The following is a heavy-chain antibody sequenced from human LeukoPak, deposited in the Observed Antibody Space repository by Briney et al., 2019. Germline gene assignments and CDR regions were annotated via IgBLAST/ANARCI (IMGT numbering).Heavy chain of an antibody. J-gene: IGHJ4*02. CDR1: GYTYTSYC. V-gene: IGHV1-18*01. Sequence: VASVKVSCKASGYTYTSYCISWVRQAPGQGLEWMGWISAYNSNTNYAQKLQGGVTMTTDTSTSTAYMELRSLRSDDTAVYYCARGYDSSGYYRTKDYYFDYWGQGTLVTVSS. D-gene: IGHD3-22*01. CDR3: ARGYDSSGYYRTKDYYFDY. CDR2: ISAYNSNT.